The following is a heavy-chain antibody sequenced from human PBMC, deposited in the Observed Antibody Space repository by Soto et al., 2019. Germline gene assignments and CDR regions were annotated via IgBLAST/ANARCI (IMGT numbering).Heavy chain of an antibody. CDR1: GFTFSTYG. V-gene: IGHV3-30*18. CDR3: AKEDTVGATYFFDF. J-gene: IGHJ4*02. Sequence: PGESLKISCAASGFTFSTYGMHWVRQAPGKGLEWVAVISYDGTIQYYADSVKGRFTISRDNSKNTLYLQMNSLRAEDTAVYYCAKEDTVGATYFFDFWGQGTLVTVSS. D-gene: IGHD1-26*01. CDR2: ISYDGTIQ.